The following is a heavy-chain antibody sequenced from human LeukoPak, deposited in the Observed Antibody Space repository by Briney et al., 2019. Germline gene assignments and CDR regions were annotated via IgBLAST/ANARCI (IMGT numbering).Heavy chain of an antibody. CDR1: GFTFSSYA. Sequence: GGSLRLSCAASGFTFSSYAMSWVRQAPGKGLEWVSAISGSGGSTYYADSVKGRFTISRDNSENTLYLQMNSLRAEDTAVYYCAKALGYCSGGSCPDWFDPWGQGTLVTVSS. J-gene: IGHJ5*02. D-gene: IGHD2-15*01. CDR3: AKALGYCSGGSCPDWFDP. V-gene: IGHV3-23*01. CDR2: ISGSGGST.